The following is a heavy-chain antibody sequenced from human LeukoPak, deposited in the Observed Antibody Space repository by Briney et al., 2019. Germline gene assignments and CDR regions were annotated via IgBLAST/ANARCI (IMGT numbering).Heavy chain of an antibody. D-gene: IGHD2-15*01. CDR1: GFTFSSYA. CDR3: ARERWSTYYFDY. V-gene: IGHV3-30*04. J-gene: IGHJ4*02. CDR2: ISYDGSNK. Sequence: GRSLRLSCAASGFTFSSYAMHWVRQAPGKGLEWVAVISYDGSNKYYADSVKGRFTISGDNSKNTLYLQMNSLRAEDTAVYYCARERWSTYYFDYWGQGTLVTVSS.